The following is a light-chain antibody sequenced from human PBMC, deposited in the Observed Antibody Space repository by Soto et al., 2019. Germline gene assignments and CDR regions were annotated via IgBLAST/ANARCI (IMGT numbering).Light chain of an antibody. CDR2: GAS. Sequence: EIVMTQSPATLSVSPGERATLSCRASQSVNSNLAWYQQKPGLAPRLLIYGASTRATGIPARFSGSGSGTEFTLTISSLQSEDFAVYFCQQYNNWPPGTLGQGTKVDIK. CDR3: QQYNNWPPGT. J-gene: IGKJ1*01. V-gene: IGKV3-15*01. CDR1: QSVNSN.